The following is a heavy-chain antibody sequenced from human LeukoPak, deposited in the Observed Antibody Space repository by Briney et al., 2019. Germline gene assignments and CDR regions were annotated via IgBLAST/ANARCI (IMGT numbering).Heavy chain of an antibody. J-gene: IGHJ4*02. D-gene: IGHD5-18*01. V-gene: IGHV1-2*02. Sequence: ASVKVSCEASGYTFTGYYMHWVRQAPGQGLEWMGWINPNSGGTNYAQKFQGRVTMTRDTSISTAYMELSRLRSDDTAVYYCARERGRIQLWLQYYWGQGTLVTVSS. CDR3: ARERGRIQLWLQYY. CDR1: GYTFTGYY. CDR2: INPNSGGT.